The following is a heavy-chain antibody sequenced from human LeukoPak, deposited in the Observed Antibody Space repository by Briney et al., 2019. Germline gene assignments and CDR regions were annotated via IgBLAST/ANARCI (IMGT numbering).Heavy chain of an antibody. Sequence: PGGSLRLSCAASGFTFSSYAMHWVRQAPGKGLEWVAVISYDGSNKYYADSVKGRFTISRDNSKNTLYLQVNSLRAEDTAVYYCARAQKYSGSYYDWGQGTLVTVSS. V-gene: IGHV3-30*04. CDR3: ARAQKYSGSYYD. CDR1: GFTFSSYA. D-gene: IGHD1-26*01. J-gene: IGHJ4*02. CDR2: ISYDGSNK.